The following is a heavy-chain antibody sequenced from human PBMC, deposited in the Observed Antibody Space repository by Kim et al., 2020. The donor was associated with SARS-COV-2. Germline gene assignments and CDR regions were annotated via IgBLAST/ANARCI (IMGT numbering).Heavy chain of an antibody. CDR3: ARASSYRAFDY. CDR2: T. J-gene: IGHJ4*02. Sequence: TNDTPSLKSRVTISVDTSKNQFSRMLSSVTAADTAVYYCARASSYRAFDYWGQGTLVTVSS. V-gene: IGHV4-34*01.